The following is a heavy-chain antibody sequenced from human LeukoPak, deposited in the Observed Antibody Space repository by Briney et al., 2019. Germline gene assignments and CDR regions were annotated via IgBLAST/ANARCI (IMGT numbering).Heavy chain of an antibody. CDR1: GXTFSSYA. Sequence: GGSLRLSCAASGXTFSSYAMHWVRQTPDKGPEWVAVISYDGSNAYYADSVKGRFAISRDNSKNTLYLQMNSLRAEDTAVYYCARDVVATIRYYFDYWGQGALVTVSS. CDR2: ISYDGSNA. D-gene: IGHD5-12*01. V-gene: IGHV3-30*09. J-gene: IGHJ4*02. CDR3: ARDVVATIRYYFDY.